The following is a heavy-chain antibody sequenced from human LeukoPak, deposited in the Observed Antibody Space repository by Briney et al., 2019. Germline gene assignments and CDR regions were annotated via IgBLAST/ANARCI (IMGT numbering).Heavy chain of an antibody. V-gene: IGHV3-23*01. CDR3: AKVTDYDFWSGYYTDSYEGFDY. Sequence: GGSLRLSCAASGFTFSSYAMSWVRQAPGKGLEWVSAISGSGGSTYYADSVKGRFTISRDNSKNTLYLQMNSLRAEDTAVYYCAKVTDYDFWSGYYTDSYEGFDYWGQGTLVTVSS. D-gene: IGHD3-3*01. CDR2: ISGSGGST. CDR1: GFTFSSYA. J-gene: IGHJ4*02.